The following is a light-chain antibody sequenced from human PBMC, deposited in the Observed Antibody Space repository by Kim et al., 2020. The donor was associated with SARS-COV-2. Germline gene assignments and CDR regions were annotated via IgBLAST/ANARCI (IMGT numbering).Light chain of an antibody. J-gene: IGKJ1*01. CDR3: QKYNSALSWT. V-gene: IGKV1-27*01. CDR2: AAS. Sequence: SVGDRVTITCRASQGISNYLAWYQQKPGKVPKLLIYAASTLQSGVPSRFSGSGSGTDFTLTISSLQPEDVATYYCQKYNSALSWTFGQGTKVDIK. CDR1: QGISNY.